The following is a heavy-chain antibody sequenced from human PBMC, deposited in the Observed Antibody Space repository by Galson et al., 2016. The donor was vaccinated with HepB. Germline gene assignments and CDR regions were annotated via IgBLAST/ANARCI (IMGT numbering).Heavy chain of an antibody. CDR1: GFTFSSYT. Sequence: SLRLSCAASGFTFSSYTMRWVRQAPGKGLEWVSAITGGGGSTYYTDSVKGRFTISRDNSKNTLYLQMNSLRAEDTAVYYCAHPRTPTTSYFDYWGQGTLVTVSS. CDR2: ITGGGGST. J-gene: IGHJ4*02. V-gene: IGHV3-23*01. CDR3: AHPRTPTTSYFDY. D-gene: IGHD4-11*01.